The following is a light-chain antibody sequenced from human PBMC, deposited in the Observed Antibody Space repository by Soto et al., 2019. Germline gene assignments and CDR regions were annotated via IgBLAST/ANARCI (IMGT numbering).Light chain of an antibody. J-gene: IGKJ4*01. CDR1: QGISSY. Sequence: DIQLTQSPSFLSASVGDRVTITCRASQGISSYLAWYQQKPGKAPKLLIYAASTLQSGVPSRFRGSGSGTEFTLTIGSLQPEDFATYYCQQLNSYLALTFGGGTKVEIK. CDR3: QQLNSYLALT. CDR2: AAS. V-gene: IGKV1-9*01.